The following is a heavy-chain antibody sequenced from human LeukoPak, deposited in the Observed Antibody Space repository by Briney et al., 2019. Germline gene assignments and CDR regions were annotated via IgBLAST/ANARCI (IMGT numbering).Heavy chain of an antibody. Sequence: SETLSLTCTVSGGSISSYYWSWIRQPPGKGLEWIGYIYYSGSTNYNPSLKSRVTISVDTSKNQFSLKLSSVTAADAAVYYCARDNGDSGDYWGQGTLVTVSS. CDR3: ARDNGDSGDY. CDR2: IYYSGST. D-gene: IGHD4-17*01. CDR1: GGSISSYY. J-gene: IGHJ4*02. V-gene: IGHV4-59*01.